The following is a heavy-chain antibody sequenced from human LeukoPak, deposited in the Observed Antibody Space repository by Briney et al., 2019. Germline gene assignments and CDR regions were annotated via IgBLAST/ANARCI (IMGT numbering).Heavy chain of an antibody. CDR2: IKQDGSEK. D-gene: IGHD3-16*01. CDR3: ARGKGIGAPSY. V-gene: IGHV3-7*03. J-gene: IGHJ4*02. Sequence: GGSLRLSCAASGFTFSSYWMSWVRQAPGKGLEWVANIKQDGSEKYYVDSVKGRFTISRDNAKSSLYLQMNSLRAEDTAVYYCARGKGIGAPSYWGQGTLVTVSS. CDR1: GFTFSSYW.